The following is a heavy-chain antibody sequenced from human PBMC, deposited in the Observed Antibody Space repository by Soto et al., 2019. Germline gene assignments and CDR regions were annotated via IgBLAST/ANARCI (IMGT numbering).Heavy chain of an antibody. J-gene: IGHJ6*01. CDR3: ARVAAVAGGFYYGMGV. V-gene: IGHV4-34*01. CDR1: GGSFTGYH. Sequence: QVQLQQWGAGLLKPSETLSLNCAVYGGSFTGYHWSWIRQPPGKGLEWIGETSHRGVTDYNPSLQSRVTISADTSKTQFSLTLSTVTAADTALYYCARVAAVAGGFYYGMGVLGQGTTVTVSS. CDR2: TSHRGVT. D-gene: IGHD6-19*01.